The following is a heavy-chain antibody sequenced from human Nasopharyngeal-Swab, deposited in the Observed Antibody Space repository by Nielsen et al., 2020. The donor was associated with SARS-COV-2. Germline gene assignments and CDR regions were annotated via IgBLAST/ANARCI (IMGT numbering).Heavy chain of an antibody. D-gene: IGHD3-10*01. CDR3: ARGFGSGRH. J-gene: IGHJ4*02. V-gene: IGHV3-21*01. Sequence: GESLNISCVGSGFIFSTYNLNWVRQAPGKGLEWVSSISHTGSDIYYADSVKGRFTISRDNAKNSVYLQMNSLRAEDTAVYYCARGFGSGRHWGQGTLVTVSS. CDR2: ISHTGSDI. CDR1: GFIFSTYN.